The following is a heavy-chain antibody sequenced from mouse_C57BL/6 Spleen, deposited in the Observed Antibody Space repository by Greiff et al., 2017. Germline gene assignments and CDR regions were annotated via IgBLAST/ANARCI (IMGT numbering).Heavy chain of an antibody. CDR2: IDPSDSYT. CDR3: AILTLYAMDD. D-gene: IGHD2-13*01. CDR1: GYTFTSYW. Sequence: QVQLQQPGAELVRPGTSVKLSCKASGYTFTSYWMHWVKQRPGQGLEWIGVIDPSDSYTNYNQKFKGKATLTVDTSSSTAYMQLSSLTSEDSAVYYCAILTLYAMDDWGQGTSVTVSS. J-gene: IGHJ4*01. V-gene: IGHV1-59*01.